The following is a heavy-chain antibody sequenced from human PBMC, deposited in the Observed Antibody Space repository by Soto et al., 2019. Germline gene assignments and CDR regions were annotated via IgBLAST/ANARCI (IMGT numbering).Heavy chain of an antibody. Sequence: QLRLLESGPGVVKPAETLSLTCTVSGGSISTTFYYWGWIRQSPGKGLEWIGTVVYNGKTFYSPSLHSQNSISVDTSENQSSLRLTPVTAADTAVYYCARHPINDDNSPAEVNFWGQGTLVTVSS. CDR3: ARHPINDDNSPAEVNF. CDR1: GGSISTTFYY. CDR2: VVYNGKT. V-gene: IGHV4-39*01. D-gene: IGHD6-25*01. J-gene: IGHJ1*01.